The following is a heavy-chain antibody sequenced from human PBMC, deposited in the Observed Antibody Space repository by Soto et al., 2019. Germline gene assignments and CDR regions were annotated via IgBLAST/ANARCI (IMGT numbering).Heavy chain of an antibody. CDR3: ARDSGVRGPSGDLDY. CDR2: VTGGNGDT. Sequence: QVQLVQSGAEVKEPGASVKLSCKASGFTFTSHVVHWVRQAPGQMLEWMGWVTGGNGDTKYSQKFQGRVTITRDISATTAYMELSRLTSEDKAIYYCARDSGVRGPSGDLDYWGQGTLVTVSS. V-gene: IGHV1-3*01. D-gene: IGHD3-10*02. J-gene: IGHJ4*02. CDR1: GFTFTSHV.